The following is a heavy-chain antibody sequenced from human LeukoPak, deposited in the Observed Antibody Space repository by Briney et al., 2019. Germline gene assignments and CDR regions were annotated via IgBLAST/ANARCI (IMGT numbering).Heavy chain of an antibody. Sequence: SETLSLTCTVSAGSISSYYWSWIRHPPGKGLEWIGYTYYSGSTNYNPSLKSRVTISGDTSKNQFSLKLSSVTAADTAVYYCARTTEAHSWRTRYYDYYMDVWSKGTTVTVSS. CDR3: ARTTEAHSWRTRYYDYYMDV. CDR2: TYYSGST. J-gene: IGHJ6*03. V-gene: IGHV4-59*01. CDR1: AGSISSYY. D-gene: IGHD6-13*01.